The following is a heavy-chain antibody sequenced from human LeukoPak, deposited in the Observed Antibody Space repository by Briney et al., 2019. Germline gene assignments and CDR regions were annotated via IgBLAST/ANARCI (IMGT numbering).Heavy chain of an antibody. CDR3: ARGGSEITRLPI. CDR1: GYTFTGYY. J-gene: IGHJ3*02. Sequence: ASVKVSCKASGYTFTGYYMHWVRQAPGQGLEWMGWINPNSGGTNYAQNFQGRVTMTRDTSISTAYMELSRLRSDDTAVYFCARGGSEITRLPIWGQGTLVTVSS. V-gene: IGHV1-2*02. D-gene: IGHD2-2*01. CDR2: INPNSGGT.